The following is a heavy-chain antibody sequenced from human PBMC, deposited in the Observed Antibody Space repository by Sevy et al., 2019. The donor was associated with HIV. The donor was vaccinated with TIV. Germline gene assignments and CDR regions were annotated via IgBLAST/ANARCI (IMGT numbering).Heavy chain of an antibody. CDR1: GGFINSGGHY. CDR3: ARVSYWASVTSPAASYYFDS. Sequence: SESLSLTCTVSGGFINSGGHYWGWIRQRPGKGLEWIGYISHSGKTYYNSSLEARLAISVDTSKNQFSLKVRSVTAAETAVYYCARVSYWASVTSPAASYYFDSWGQGILVTVSS. J-gene: IGHJ4*02. D-gene: IGHD2-2*01. V-gene: IGHV4-31*03. CDR2: ISHSGKT.